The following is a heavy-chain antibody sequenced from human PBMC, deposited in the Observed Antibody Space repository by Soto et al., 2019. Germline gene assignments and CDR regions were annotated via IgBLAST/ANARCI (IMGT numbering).Heavy chain of an antibody. J-gene: IGHJ4*02. Sequence: EVQLVESGGGLVQPGGSLRLSCAASGFTFSSYWMHWVRQAPGKGLVWVSRINEDGSTINYADSVKGRFTISRDSAKNTLYVERNGVRAGDTAVFYCARDIGGGGGYWGQGTLVTVSS. CDR2: INEDGSTI. CDR3: ARDIGGGGGY. CDR1: GFTFSSYW. D-gene: IGHD3-10*01. V-gene: IGHV3-74*01.